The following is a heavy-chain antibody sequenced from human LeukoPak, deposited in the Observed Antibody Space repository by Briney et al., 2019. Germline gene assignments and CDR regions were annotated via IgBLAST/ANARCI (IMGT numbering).Heavy chain of an antibody. CDR2: ISYDGSNK. CDR1: GFTFSSYG. Sequence: GRSLRLSCAASGFTFSSYGMHWVRRAPGKGLEWVAVISYDGSNKYYADSVKGRFTISRDNSKNTLYLQMHSLRAEDTAVYYCAKNSDMITFGGVIVDYYYYYGMDVWGQGTTVTVSS. V-gene: IGHV3-30*18. J-gene: IGHJ6*02. CDR3: AKNSDMITFGGVIVDYYYYYGMDV. D-gene: IGHD3-16*02.